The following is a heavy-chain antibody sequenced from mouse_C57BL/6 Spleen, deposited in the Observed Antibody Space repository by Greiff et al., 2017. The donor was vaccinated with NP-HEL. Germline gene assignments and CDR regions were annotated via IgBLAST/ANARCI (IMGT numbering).Heavy chain of an antibody. V-gene: IGHV1-42*01. CDR1: GYSFTGYY. J-gene: IGHJ4*01. D-gene: IGHD1-1*01. CDR2: INPSTGGT. Sequence: DVQLQQSGPELVKPGASVKISCKASGYSFTGYYMNWVKQSPEKSLEWIGEINPSTGGTTYNQKFKAKATLTVDKSSSTAYMQLKSLTSEDSAVYYCARSRRGVVADMDYWGQGTSVTVSS. CDR3: ARSRRGVVADMDY.